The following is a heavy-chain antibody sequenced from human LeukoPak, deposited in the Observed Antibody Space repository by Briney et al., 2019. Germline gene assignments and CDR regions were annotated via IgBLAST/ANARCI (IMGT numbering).Heavy chain of an antibody. CDR1: GFIFSSYW. V-gene: IGHV3-74*01. Sequence: GGSLRLSCAASGFIFSSYWMHWVRQAPGKGLVWVSRINSDGSSTSYADSVKGRFTISRDNAKNTLYLQMNSLRAEDTAVYYRARVRYYGNWFDPWGQGTLVTVSS. D-gene: IGHD3-3*01. J-gene: IGHJ5*02. CDR3: ARVRYYGNWFDP. CDR2: INSDGSST.